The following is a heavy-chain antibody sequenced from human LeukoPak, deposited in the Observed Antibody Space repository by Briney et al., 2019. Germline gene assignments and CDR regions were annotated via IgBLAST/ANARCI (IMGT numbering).Heavy chain of an antibody. CDR2: INHSGST. Sequence: PSETLSLTCAVYGGSFSGYYWSWIRQPPGKGLEWIGEINHSGSTNYNPSLKSRVTISVDTSKNQFSLKLSSVTAADTAVYYCARGGGGRWLLLVDYYGMDVWGQGTTVTVSS. V-gene: IGHV4-34*01. CDR1: GGSFSGYY. J-gene: IGHJ6*02. CDR3: ARGGGGRWLLLVDYYGMDV. D-gene: IGHD5-24*01.